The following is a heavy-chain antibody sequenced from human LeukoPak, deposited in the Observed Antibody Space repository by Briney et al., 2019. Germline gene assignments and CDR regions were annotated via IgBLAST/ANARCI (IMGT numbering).Heavy chain of an antibody. CDR2: IYYSGST. J-gene: IGHJ4*02. CDR1: GGSISSGGYY. CDR3: ARGAGNSYGYGNYYFDY. V-gene: IGHV4-31*03. Sequence: SETLSLTCTVSGGSISSGGYYWSWIRQHPGKGLEWVGYIYYSGSTYYNPSLKSRVTISVDTSKSQFSLKLSSVTAADTAVYYCARGAGNSYGYGNYYFDYWGQGTLVTVSS. D-gene: IGHD5-18*01.